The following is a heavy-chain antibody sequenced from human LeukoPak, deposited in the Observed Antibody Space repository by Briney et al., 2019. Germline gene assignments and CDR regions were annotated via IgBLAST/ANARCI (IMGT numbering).Heavy chain of an antibody. J-gene: IGHJ4*02. CDR2: INPNSGGT. CDR3: ARGYCSGDCFTLFGY. CDR1: GYMFTGYY. D-gene: IGHD2-21*02. Sequence: GASVNVSCKASGYMFTGYYMHWVRQAPGQGLEWMGWINPNSGGTNYAQKFQGRVTMTRDTSISTAYMELSSLRSDDTAVYYCARGYCSGDCFTLFGYWGQGTLVTVSS. V-gene: IGHV1-2*02.